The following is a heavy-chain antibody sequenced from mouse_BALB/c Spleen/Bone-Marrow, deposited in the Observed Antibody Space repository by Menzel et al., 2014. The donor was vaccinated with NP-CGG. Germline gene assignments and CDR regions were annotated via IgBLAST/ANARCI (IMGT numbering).Heavy chain of an antibody. Sequence: VKVVESGPGLVAPSQSLSITCTVSGFSLNSFGVHWVRQPPGKGLEWLGVIWPGGSTNYNSALMSRLSISKDNSKSQVFLKMNRLQTDDTAMYYCAREGTFYYALDYWGQGTSVTVSS. CDR1: GFSLNSFG. CDR3: AREGTFYYALDY. V-gene: IGHV2-9*02. CDR2: IWPGGST. J-gene: IGHJ4*01.